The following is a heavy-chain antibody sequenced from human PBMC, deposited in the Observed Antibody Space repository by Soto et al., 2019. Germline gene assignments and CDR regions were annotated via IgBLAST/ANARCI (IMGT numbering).Heavy chain of an antibody. J-gene: IGHJ4*02. CDR1: GFTFSSYA. CDR3: AKVSRIVPAASNGY. CDR2: IRGSGGST. V-gene: IGHV3-23*01. D-gene: IGHD2-2*01. Sequence: PGESLKISCAASGFTFSSYAMSWVRPAPGKGLEWVSAIRGSGGSTYYADSVKCRFTISRDNSKNTLYLQMNIPRAEDTAVYYCAKVSRIVPAASNGYWGQGTRVTVSS.